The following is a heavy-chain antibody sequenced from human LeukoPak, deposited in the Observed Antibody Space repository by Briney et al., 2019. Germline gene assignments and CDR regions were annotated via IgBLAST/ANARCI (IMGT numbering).Heavy chain of an antibody. CDR2: ITGSTGST. Sequence: GGSLRLSCAASGFTFSSYAMSWVRQAPGRGLEWVSSITGSTGSTSYADSVKGRFTISRDNSKNTLYLQMNSLRAEDTAVYYCAKDSDCDYWGQGTLVTVSS. CDR1: GFTFSSYA. J-gene: IGHJ4*02. CDR3: AKDSDCDY. V-gene: IGHV3-23*01.